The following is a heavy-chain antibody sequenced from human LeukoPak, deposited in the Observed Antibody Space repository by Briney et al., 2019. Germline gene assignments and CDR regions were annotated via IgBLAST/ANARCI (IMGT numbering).Heavy chain of an antibody. CDR2: ISGSGGST. Sequence: GGSLRLSCAASGFTFSSYWMNWVRQAPGKGLEWVSAISGSGGSTYYADSVKGRFTISRDNSKNTLYLQMNSLRAEDTAVYYCAKDGAPYDSSGYYDYWGQGTLVTVSS. CDR3: AKDGAPYDSSGYYDY. CDR1: GFTFSSYW. V-gene: IGHV3-23*01. J-gene: IGHJ4*02. D-gene: IGHD3-22*01.